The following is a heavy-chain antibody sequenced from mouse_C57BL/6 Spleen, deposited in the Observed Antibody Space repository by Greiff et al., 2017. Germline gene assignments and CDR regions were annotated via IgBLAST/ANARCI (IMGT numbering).Heavy chain of an antibody. D-gene: IGHD1-1*01. CDR2: IYPGDGDT. J-gene: IGHJ3*01. V-gene: IGHV1-80*01. CDR3: ARSTSYYYGSSYVDWFAY. Sequence: QVQLQQSGAELVKPGASVKISCKASGYAFSSYWMNWVKQRPGKGLEWIGQIYPGDGDTNYNGKFKGKATLTADKSSSTAYMPLSSLTSEDSAVYFCARSTSYYYGSSYVDWFAYWGQGTLVTVSA. CDR1: GYAFSSYW.